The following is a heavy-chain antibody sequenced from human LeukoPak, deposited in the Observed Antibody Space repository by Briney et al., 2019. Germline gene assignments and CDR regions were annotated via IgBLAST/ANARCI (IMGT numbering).Heavy chain of an antibody. D-gene: IGHD3-10*01. CDR2: ISYDGSNK. CDR3: AKPTSRRLGGVFDY. CDR1: GFTFSSYG. Sequence: GRSLRLSCASSGFTFSSYGVHWVRQAPGKGLEWVAVISYDGSNKYYADSVKGRFTISRDNSKNTLYLQMNSLRAEDTAVYYCAKPTSRRLGGVFDYWGQGTLVTVSS. J-gene: IGHJ4*02. V-gene: IGHV3-30*18.